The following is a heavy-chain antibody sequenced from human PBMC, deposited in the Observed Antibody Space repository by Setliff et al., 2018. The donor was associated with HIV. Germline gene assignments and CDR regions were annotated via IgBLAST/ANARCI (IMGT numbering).Heavy chain of an antibody. CDR2: ISYSGSA. J-gene: IGHJ4*02. D-gene: IGHD3-3*02. CDR1: GYSISNGYN. Sequence: SETLSLTCAVSGYSISNGYNWGWIRQSPGKGLEWIAYISYSGSANYNPSLKSRVTMSVDTSQNQVSLKLSSVTAADTAVYFCARLEKLDDISYFDYWGQGTLVTVSS. CDR3: ARLEKLDDISYFDY. V-gene: IGHV4-38-2*01.